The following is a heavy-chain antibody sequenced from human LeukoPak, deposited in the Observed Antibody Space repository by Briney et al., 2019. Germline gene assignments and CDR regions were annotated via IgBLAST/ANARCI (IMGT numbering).Heavy chain of an antibody. D-gene: IGHD2-21*01. J-gene: IGHJ4*02. CDR1: GFTFSTYS. V-gene: IGHV3-21*01. CDR2: ISSNNRYI. CDR3: ARVWQDNSGVDY. Sequence: GGSLRLSCAASGFTFSTYSMNWVRQAPGKGLEWVSSISSNNRYIYYADSVKGRFTISRDNAKNSLYLQMNSLRDEDTAVYYCARVWQDNSGVDYWGQGTLVTVSS.